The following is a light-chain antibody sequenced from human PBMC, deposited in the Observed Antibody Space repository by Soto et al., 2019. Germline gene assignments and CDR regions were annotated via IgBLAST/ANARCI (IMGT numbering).Light chain of an antibody. V-gene: IGKV3-20*01. CDR3: QHYTGHLWT. CDR2: GAS. CDR1: QSVSNNY. Sequence: EIVLAVVAGTGAGSARQRGTRWCGASQSVSNNYLAWSPQKPGQAPRLLIYGASNRATGIPDRFSGSGSGTDFTLTISRLQPEDFATYYCQHYTGHLWTFGQGTKVDIK. J-gene: IGKJ1*01.